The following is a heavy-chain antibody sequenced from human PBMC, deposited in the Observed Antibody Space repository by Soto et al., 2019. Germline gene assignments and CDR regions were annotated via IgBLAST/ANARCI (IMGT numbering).Heavy chain of an antibody. CDR1: GFTFSSYS. V-gene: IGHV3-48*01. J-gene: IGHJ6*02. D-gene: IGHD2-2*01. CDR2: ISSSSSTI. CDR3: AVVPAANGHYGMDV. Sequence: PGGALRVSCAASGFTFSSYSMNWVRQAPGKGLEWVSYISSSSSTIYYADSVKGRFTISRDNAKNSLYLQMNSLRAEDTAVYYCAVVPAANGHYGMDVWGQGTTVTVSS.